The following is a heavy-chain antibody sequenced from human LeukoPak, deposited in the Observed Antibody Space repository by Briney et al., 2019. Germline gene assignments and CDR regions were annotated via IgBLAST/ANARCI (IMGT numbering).Heavy chain of an antibody. CDR2: IDGDGGSST. Sequence: PGGSLRLSCAASGGFTFATSAMSWVRQAPGKGLEWVLSIDGDGGSSTYYAGRFSISRDNSKNTLYLQMDSLRAEDTAVYYCAKDLGGTVSHFDNWGQGTLVTVSS. V-gene: IGHV3-23*01. D-gene: IGHD3-16*01. CDR1: GGFTFATSA. J-gene: IGHJ4*02. CDR3: AKDLGGTVSHFDN.